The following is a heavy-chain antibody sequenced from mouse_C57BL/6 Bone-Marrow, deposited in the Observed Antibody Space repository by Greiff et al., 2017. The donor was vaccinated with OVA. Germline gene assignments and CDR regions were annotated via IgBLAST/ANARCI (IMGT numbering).Heavy chain of an antibody. J-gene: IGHJ1*03. CDR1: GFNIKNTY. Sequence: EVNVVESVAELVRPGASVKLSCTASGFNIKNTYMHWVKQRPEQGLEWIGRIDPANGNTKYAPKFQGKATITADTSSNTAYLQLSSLTSEDTAIYYCARGGITTVVAEYFDVWGTGTTVTVSS. CDR3: ARGGITTVVAEYFDV. D-gene: IGHD1-1*01. V-gene: IGHV14-3*01. CDR2: IDPANGNT.